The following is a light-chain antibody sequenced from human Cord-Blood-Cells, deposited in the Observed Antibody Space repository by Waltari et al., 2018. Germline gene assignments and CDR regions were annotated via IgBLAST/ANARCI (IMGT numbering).Light chain of an antibody. V-gene: IGLV2-23*01. CDR2: EGS. Sequence: QSALTQPASVSGSPGQSIPTSCTGTSRDVGSYNLVSWYQPHPGKAPKLMIYEGSKRPSGVSNRFSGSKSGNTASLTISGLQAEDEADYYCCSYAGSSTSYVLGTGTKVTVL. J-gene: IGLJ1*01. CDR3: CSYAGSSTSYV. CDR1: SRDVGSYNL.